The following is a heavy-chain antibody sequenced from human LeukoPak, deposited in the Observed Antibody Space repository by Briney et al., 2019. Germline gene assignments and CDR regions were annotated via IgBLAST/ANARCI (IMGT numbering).Heavy chain of an antibody. J-gene: IGHJ4*02. CDR1: GFTFSTYS. V-gene: IGHV3-30*18. Sequence: GGSLRLSCAASGFTFSTYSGNWIRQAPGKGLEWVAVIAYDGSNKYYADSVKGRFTISRDNSKNTLYLQMNSLRAEDTAVYYCAKGNDSSGYDYWGQGTLVTVSS. D-gene: IGHD3-22*01. CDR3: AKGNDSSGYDY. CDR2: IAYDGSNK.